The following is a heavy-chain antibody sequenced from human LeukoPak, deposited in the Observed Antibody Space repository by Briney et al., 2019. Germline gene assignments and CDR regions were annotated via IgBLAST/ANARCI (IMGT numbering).Heavy chain of an antibody. CDR2: INPNSGGT. Sequence: ASVKVSCKASGYTFTGYYMHWVRQAPGQGLEWMGWINPNSGGTNYAQKFQGRVTMTRDTSISTAYMELSRLRSDDTAVYYCAGAYYYGSGSYRPLQFDYWGQGTLVTVSS. CDR1: GYTFTGYY. V-gene: IGHV1-2*02. CDR3: AGAYYYGSGSYRPLQFDY. J-gene: IGHJ4*02. D-gene: IGHD3-10*01.